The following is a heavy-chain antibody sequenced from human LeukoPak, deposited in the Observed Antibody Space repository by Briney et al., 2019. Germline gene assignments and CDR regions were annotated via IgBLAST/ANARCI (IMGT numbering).Heavy chain of an antibody. CDR2: IYTSGST. Sequence: SETLSLTCTVSGGSISSGTYYWNWIRQPAGKGLEWIGRIYTSGSTNYNPSLKSRVTISVDTSKNQFSLRLNSVTAADTAVYYCANSPIIAVADYFGSWGQGRLVTVSS. J-gene: IGHJ4*02. CDR1: GGSISSGTYY. D-gene: IGHD6-19*01. V-gene: IGHV4-61*02. CDR3: ANSPIIAVADYFGS.